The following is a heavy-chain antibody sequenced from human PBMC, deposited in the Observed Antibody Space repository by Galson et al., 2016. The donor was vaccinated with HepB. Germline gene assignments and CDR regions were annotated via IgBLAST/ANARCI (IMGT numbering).Heavy chain of an antibody. CDR2: IKQDASEK. Sequence: SLRLSCAASGFAFNTYWMSWVRHAPGKGLEWVANIKQDASEKYYVDSVKGRFTISRDNAKNSLYLQMNSRTADDTAVYYCARDYRHCGADPMGAQGTLVTVSS. D-gene: IGHD2-21*02. CDR3: ARDYRHCGADPM. J-gene: IGHJ4*02. V-gene: IGHV3-7*01. CDR1: GFAFNTYW.